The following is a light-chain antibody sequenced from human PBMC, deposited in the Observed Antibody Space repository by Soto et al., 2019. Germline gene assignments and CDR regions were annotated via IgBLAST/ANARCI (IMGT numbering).Light chain of an antibody. V-gene: IGKV3-20*01. CDR2: GAS. CDR1: QSVSSSY. Sequence: EIVLTQSPGTLSLSPGERATLSCRASQSVSSSYLAWYQQKPGQAPRLLIYGASSRATGIPDRFSGSGSGTDFNLTISRLEPEDFEVYYCQQYGRSPWTFGRGTKV. J-gene: IGKJ1*01. CDR3: QQYGRSPWT.